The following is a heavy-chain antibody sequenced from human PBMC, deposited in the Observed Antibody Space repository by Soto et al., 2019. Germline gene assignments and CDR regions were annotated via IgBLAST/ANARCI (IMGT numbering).Heavy chain of an antibody. V-gene: IGHV3-23*01. Sequence: GGSLRLSCAASAFTFSNYAMSWVRQAPGKGLEWVSAISGSGGTTYYADSVKGRFSISRDNSKNTVYLQMSSLRAEDTAAYYCAKDGGVSSWKYCSGGSCYYYYMDVWGKGTTVTVSS. CDR1: AFTFSNYA. CDR3: AKDGGVSSWKYCSGGSCYYYYMDV. D-gene: IGHD2-15*01. CDR2: ISGSGGTT. J-gene: IGHJ6*03.